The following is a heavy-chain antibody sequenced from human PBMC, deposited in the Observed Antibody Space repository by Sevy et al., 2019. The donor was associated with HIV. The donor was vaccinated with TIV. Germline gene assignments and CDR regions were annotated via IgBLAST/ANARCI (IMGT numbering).Heavy chain of an antibody. Sequence: SVKVSCKASGGTFNSYTISWVRQAPGQGLEWMGGIIPIFGTANYAQKFQGRVTITPDESTSTAYMELSSLRSEDTAVYYCARDLGRQLGYYYGMDVWGQGTTVTVSS. V-gene: IGHV1-69*13. CDR2: IIPIFGTA. D-gene: IGHD6-6*01. CDR1: GGTFNSYT. CDR3: ARDLGRQLGYYYGMDV. J-gene: IGHJ6*02.